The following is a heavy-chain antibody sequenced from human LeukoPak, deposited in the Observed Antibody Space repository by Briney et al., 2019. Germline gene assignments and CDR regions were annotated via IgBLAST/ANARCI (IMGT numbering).Heavy chain of an antibody. D-gene: IGHD6-13*01. V-gene: IGHV3-23*01. Sequence: GESLRLSCAASGFTFSSYAMSWVRQAPGKGLEWVSAISGSGGSTYYADSVKGRFTISRDNSKNTLYLQMNSLRAEDTAVYYCAKLGYSSSWYVPDAFDIWGQGTMVTVSS. CDR3: AKLGYSSSWYVPDAFDI. CDR1: GFTFSSYA. J-gene: IGHJ3*02. CDR2: ISGSGGST.